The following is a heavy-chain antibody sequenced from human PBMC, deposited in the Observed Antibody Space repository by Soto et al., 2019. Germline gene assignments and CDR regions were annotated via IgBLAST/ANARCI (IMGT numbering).Heavy chain of an antibody. V-gene: IGHV4-31*03. J-gene: IGHJ4*02. CDR3: ARVDHRGYFAILTDY. CDR1: GGSITSAGYY. Sequence: SETLSLTCTVSGGSITSAGYYWTWIRQHPGKGLEWIACIYYSGTTSYSPSLRSRVTISADMSKNQFSLNLRSVTAADTAVYYCARVDHRGYFAILTDYWGQGTLVTVSS. CDR2: IYYSGTT. D-gene: IGHD3-9*01.